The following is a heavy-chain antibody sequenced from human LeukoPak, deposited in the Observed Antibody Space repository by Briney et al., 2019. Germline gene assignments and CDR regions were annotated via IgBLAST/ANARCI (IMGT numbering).Heavy chain of an antibody. J-gene: IGHJ6*03. CDR3: ARGYGSSWYGRYYYYYYMDV. D-gene: IGHD6-13*01. V-gene: IGHV7-4-1*02. Sequence: ASVKVSCKASGYTFTSYAMNWVRQAPGQGLEWMGWINTNTGNPTYAQGFTGRFVFSLDTSVSTAYLQISSLKAEDTAVYYCARGYGSSWYGRYYYYYYMDVWGKGTTVTVSS. CDR1: GYTFTSYA. CDR2: INTNTGNP.